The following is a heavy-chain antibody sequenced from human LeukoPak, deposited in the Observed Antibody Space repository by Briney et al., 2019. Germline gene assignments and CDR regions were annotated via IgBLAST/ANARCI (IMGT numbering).Heavy chain of an antibody. Sequence: GGSLRLSCAASGFTFSSYSMNWVRQAPGKGLEWVSSISSSSSYIYYADSVKGRFTISRDNAKNSLYLQMNSLRAEDTAVYYCARDLGKIGGNSSPFDYWGQGTLVTVSS. CDR2: ISSSSSYI. CDR1: GFTFSSYS. J-gene: IGHJ4*02. CDR3: ARDLGKIGGNSSPFDY. V-gene: IGHV3-21*01. D-gene: IGHD4-23*01.